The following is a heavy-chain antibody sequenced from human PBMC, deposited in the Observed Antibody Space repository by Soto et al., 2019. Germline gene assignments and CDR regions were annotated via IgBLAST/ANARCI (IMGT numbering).Heavy chain of an antibody. Sequence: SETLSLTCTVSGDSVSSGLYYWGWVRQPPGKGLEWIVYIYYSGSTNYNPSLENRVTMSLATSMDQFSLMLSSLTASDTVVYYXVXQYSGDCSGGLSYHAFDVWGQGTMVTVSS. V-gene: IGHV4-61*01. CDR1: GDSVSSGLYY. CDR3: VXQYSGDCSGGLSYHAFDV. J-gene: IGHJ3*01. D-gene: IGHD2-15*01. CDR2: IYYSGST.